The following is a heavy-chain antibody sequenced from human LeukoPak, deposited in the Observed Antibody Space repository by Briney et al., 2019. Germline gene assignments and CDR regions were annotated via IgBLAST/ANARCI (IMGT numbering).Heavy chain of an antibody. CDR2: INPSGGST. D-gene: IGHD2-15*01. J-gene: IGHJ3*02. CDR1: GYTFTSYY. Sequence: ASVKVSCKASGYTFTSYYMHWVRQAPGQGLEWMGIINPSGGSTSYAQKFQGRVTMTRDMSTSTVYMELSSLRSEDTAVYYCARGQEVAAKGIDAFDIWGQGTMVTVSS. V-gene: IGHV1-46*01. CDR3: ARGQEVAAKGIDAFDI.